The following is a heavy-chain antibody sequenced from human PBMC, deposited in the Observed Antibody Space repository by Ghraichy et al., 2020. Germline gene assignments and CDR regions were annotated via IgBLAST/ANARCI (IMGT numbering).Heavy chain of an antibody. J-gene: IGHJ3*02. CDR1: GFTFSSYG. Sequence: LTCAASGFTFSSYGMHWVRQAPGKGLEWVAVISYDGSNKYYADSVKGRFTISRDNSKNTLYLQMNSLRAEDTAVYYCAKDLNYYDSSGYYPSGAFDIWGQGTMVTVSS. V-gene: IGHV3-30*18. CDR3: AKDLNYYDSSGYYPSGAFDI. D-gene: IGHD3-22*01. CDR2: ISYDGSNK.